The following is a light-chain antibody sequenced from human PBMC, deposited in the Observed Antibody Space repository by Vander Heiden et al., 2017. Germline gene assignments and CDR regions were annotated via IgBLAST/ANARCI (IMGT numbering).Light chain of an antibody. CDR1: QSVSSSY. CDR3: QQEGSSPFT. Sequence: EIVLTQSPGTLSLSPGERATLSCRASQSVSSSYLAWYQQKPGQAPRLLIYGASSRATGIPDRFSGSGSGTDFTLTISRLEPEDFAVYYCQQEGSSPFTFGQGTLLEIK. CDR2: GAS. J-gene: IGKJ5*01. V-gene: IGKV3-20*01.